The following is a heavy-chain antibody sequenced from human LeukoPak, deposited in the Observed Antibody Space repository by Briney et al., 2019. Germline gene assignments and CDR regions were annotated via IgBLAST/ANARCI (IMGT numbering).Heavy chain of an antibody. CDR3: ARDLGLNWFDP. CDR1: GDTFTKTG. D-gene: IGHD3-16*01. J-gene: IGHJ5*02. CDR2: ISVYNRNT. Sequence: GASVKVSCKVSGDTFTKTGFSWVRQAPGQGLEWMGWISVYNRNTNYAQRLQGRATMTADTSTTTVYMELRSLRSDDTAVYYCARDLGLNWFDPWGQGTLVTVSS. V-gene: IGHV1-18*01.